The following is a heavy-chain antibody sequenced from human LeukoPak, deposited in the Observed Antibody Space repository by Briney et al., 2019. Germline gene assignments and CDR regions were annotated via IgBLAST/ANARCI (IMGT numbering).Heavy chain of an antibody. J-gene: IGHJ4*02. V-gene: IGHV1-2*02. CDR2: INPNSGDT. Sequence: ASVKVSCKASGDTFTGYYVHWVRQAPGQGLEWMGWINPNSGDTKYAQNFQDRVTMTRDTSISTAYMELSRLRSDDTAVYYCARGQKSGYCSGGNCYSLDYWGQGTLVTVSS. CDR1: GDTFTGYY. D-gene: IGHD2-15*01. CDR3: ARGQKSGYCSGGNCYSLDY.